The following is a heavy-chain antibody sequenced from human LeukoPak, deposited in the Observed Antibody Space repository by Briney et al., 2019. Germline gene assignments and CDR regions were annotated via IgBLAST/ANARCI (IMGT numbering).Heavy chain of an antibody. Sequence: SETLSLTRTVSGGSISSSSYSWGWIRQPPGKGLEWIGSIYYSGSTYYNPSLKRRFNISVDTSKNQFSLKLSSVTAADTAVYYCARHVITFGGVIVIGWFDPWGQGTLVTVSS. CDR2: IYYSGST. CDR1: GGSISSSSYS. J-gene: IGHJ5*02. V-gene: IGHV4-39*01. D-gene: IGHD3-16*02. CDR3: ARHVITFGGVIVIGWFDP.